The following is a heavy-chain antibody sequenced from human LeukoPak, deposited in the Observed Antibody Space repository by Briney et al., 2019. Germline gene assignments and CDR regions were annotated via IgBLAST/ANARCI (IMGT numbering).Heavy chain of an antibody. CDR2: IYYSGGT. CDR1: GGSISSYY. J-gene: IGHJ2*01. V-gene: IGHV4-59*01. D-gene: IGHD6-13*01. Sequence: SETLSLTCTVSGGSISSYYWSWLRQPPGKGLEWIGYIYYSGGTNYNPSLKSRVTISVDTSKNQFSLKLSSVTAADTAVYYCASGYSSSWYNYFDLWGRGTLVTVSS. CDR3: ASGYSSSWYNYFDL.